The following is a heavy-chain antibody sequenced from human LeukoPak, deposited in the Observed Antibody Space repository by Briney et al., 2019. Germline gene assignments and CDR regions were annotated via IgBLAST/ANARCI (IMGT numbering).Heavy chain of an antibody. CDR1: GYSISSGYY. CDR3: AREGVAAAGTPSGY. D-gene: IGHD6-13*01. Sequence: PSETLSLTCAVSGYSISSGYYWGWIRQPPGKGLEWIGSIYHSGSTYYNPSLKSRVTISVDTSKNQFSLKLSSVTAADTAVYYCAREGVAAAGTPSGYWGQGTLVTVSS. V-gene: IGHV4-38-2*02. CDR2: IYHSGST. J-gene: IGHJ4*02.